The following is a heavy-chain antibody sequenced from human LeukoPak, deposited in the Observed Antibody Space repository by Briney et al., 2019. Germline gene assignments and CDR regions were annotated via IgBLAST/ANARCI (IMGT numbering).Heavy chain of an antibody. Sequence: SGGSLRLSCAASGFTFSSYAMSWVRQAPGKGLEWVSAISGSGGSTYYADSVKGRFTISRDNSKNTLYLQMNSLRAEDTAVYYCAEDRAINWNDVEYFDLWGRGTLVTVSS. D-gene: IGHD1-1*01. V-gene: IGHV3-23*01. CDR3: AEDRAINWNDVEYFDL. J-gene: IGHJ2*01. CDR2: ISGSGGST. CDR1: GFTFSSYA.